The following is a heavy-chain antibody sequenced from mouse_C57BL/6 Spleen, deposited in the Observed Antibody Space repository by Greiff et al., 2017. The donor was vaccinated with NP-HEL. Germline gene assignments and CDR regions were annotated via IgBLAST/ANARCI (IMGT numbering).Heavy chain of an antibody. CDR1: GFSLTSYG. V-gene: IGHV2-5*01. CDR3: AKNQDYGSSHWYFDV. D-gene: IGHD1-1*01. CDR2: IWRGGST. Sequence: QVQLKESGPGLVQPSQSLSITCTVSGFSLTSYGVHWVRQSPGKGLEWLGVIWRGGSTDYNAAFMSRLSITKDNSKSQVFFKMNSLQADDTAIYYCAKNQDYGSSHWYFDVWGTGTTVTVSS. J-gene: IGHJ1*03.